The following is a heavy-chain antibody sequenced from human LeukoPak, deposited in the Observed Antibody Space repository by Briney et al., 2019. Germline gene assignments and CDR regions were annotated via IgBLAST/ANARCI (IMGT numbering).Heavy chain of an antibody. CDR1: GFTFSSYS. CDR2: ISSSSSYI. J-gene: IGHJ4*02. V-gene: IGHV3-21*01. CDR3: ARLAVAGPFDY. D-gene: IGHD6-19*01. Sequence: GGSLRLSCAASGFTFSSYSMNWVRQAPGKGLELVSSISSSSSYIYYADSVKGRFTISRDNAKNSLYLQMNSLRAEDTAVYYCARLAVAGPFDYWGQGTLVTVSS.